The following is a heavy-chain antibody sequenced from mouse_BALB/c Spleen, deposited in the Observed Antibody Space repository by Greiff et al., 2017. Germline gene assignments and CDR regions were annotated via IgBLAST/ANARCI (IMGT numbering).Heavy chain of an antibody. CDR1: GYTFTDYA. J-gene: IGHJ1*01. Sequence: VQLQQSGAELVRPGVSVKISCKGSGYTFTDYAMHWVKQSHAKSLEWIGVISTYYGDASYNQKFKGKATMTVDKSSSTAYMELARLTSEDSAIYYCARDYYGSSWYFDVWGAGTTVTVSS. CDR3: ARDYYGSSWYFDV. V-gene: IGHV1S137*01. D-gene: IGHD1-1*01. CDR2: ISTYYGDA.